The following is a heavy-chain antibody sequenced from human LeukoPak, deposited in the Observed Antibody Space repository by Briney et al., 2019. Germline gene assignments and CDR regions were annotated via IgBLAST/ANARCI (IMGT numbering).Heavy chain of an antibody. Sequence: PSETLSLTCAVYGGSFSRYYWTWIRQPPGKGLEWIGEINHSGSTNYNPSLKSRVTISVDTSKNQFSLKLSSVTAADTAVYYCARTSLQDYYDSSGDKDYWGQGTLVTVSS. J-gene: IGHJ4*02. CDR3: ARTSLQDYYDSSGDKDY. D-gene: IGHD3-22*01. V-gene: IGHV4-34*01. CDR2: INHSGST. CDR1: GGSFSRYY.